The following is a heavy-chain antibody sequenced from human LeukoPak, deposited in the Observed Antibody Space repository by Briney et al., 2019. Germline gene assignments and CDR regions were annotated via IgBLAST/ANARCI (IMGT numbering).Heavy chain of an antibody. J-gene: IGHJ4*02. CDR1: GGTFSSYA. CDR2: INPNSGGT. Sequence: ASVKVSCKASGGTFSSYAISWVRQAPGQGLEWMGWINPNSGGTNYAQKFQGRVTMTRDTSISTAYMELSRLRSDDTAVYYCARDTSWYRFDYWGQGTLVTVSS. CDR3: ARDTSWYRFDY. D-gene: IGHD6-13*01. V-gene: IGHV1-2*02.